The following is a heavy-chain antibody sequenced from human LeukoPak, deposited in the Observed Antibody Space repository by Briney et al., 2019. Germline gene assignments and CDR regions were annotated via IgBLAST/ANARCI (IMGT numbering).Heavy chain of an antibody. D-gene: IGHD1-26*01. CDR1: GFTFSTSA. CDR3: AGRPSYSGDYSYDAFDM. CDR2: ISDRVIRI. J-gene: IGHJ3*02. Sequence: GGSLRLSCPAYGFTFSTSAVSWDSPPPGRVIEWVSSISDRVIRIYYVDSVRGRLTLSRDNSKNTVSLQMNSLRAEDTAIYWCAGRPSYSGDYSYDAFDMWGQGTMVTVSS. V-gene: IGHV3-23*01.